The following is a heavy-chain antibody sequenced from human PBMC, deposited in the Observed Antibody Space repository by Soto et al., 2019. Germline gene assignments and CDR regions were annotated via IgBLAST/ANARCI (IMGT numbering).Heavy chain of an antibody. Sequence: GGSLRLSCAASGFSLSPYWMHWVRQVPGRGLEWVARLSSDGFGAAYADSVKGRFFISRDIARTTLSLQMNRLRADDTAVYYCARDLGGPDYWGRGTSVTVSS. J-gene: IGHJ4*02. V-gene: IGHV3-74*03. CDR1: GFSLSPYW. D-gene: IGHD3-16*01. CDR2: LSSDGFGA. CDR3: ARDLGGPDY.